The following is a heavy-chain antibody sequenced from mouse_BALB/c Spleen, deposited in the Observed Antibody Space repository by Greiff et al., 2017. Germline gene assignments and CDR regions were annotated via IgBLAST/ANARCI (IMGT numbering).Heavy chain of an antibody. V-gene: IGHV2-9*02. D-gene: IGHD1-2*01. CDR2: IWAGGST. Sequence: VMLVESGPGLVAPSQSLSITCTVSGFSLTSYGVHWVRQPPGEGLEWLGVIWAGGSTNYNSALMSRLSISKDNSKSQVFLKMNSLQTDDTAMYYCAREKSHYDWFAYWGQGTLVTVSA. CDR1: GFSLTSYG. CDR3: AREKSHYDWFAY. J-gene: IGHJ3*01.